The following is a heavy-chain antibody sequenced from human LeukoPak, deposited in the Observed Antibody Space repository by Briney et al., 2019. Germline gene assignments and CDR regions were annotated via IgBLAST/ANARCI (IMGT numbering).Heavy chain of an antibody. D-gene: IGHD3-10*01. CDR2: IYYSGST. V-gene: IGHV4-59*01. Sequence: SETLSLTCTVSGGSISSYYWSWIRQPPGKGLEWIGYIYYSGSTNYNPSLKSRVTIPVDTSKNQFSLKLSSVTAADTAVYYCAREITYYYGSGGFDYWGQGTLVTVSS. CDR1: GGSISSYY. CDR3: AREITYYYGSGGFDY. J-gene: IGHJ4*02.